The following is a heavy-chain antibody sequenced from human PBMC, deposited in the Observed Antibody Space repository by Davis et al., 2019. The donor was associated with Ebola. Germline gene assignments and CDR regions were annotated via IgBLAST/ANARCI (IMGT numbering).Heavy chain of an antibody. Sequence: ASVKVSCKASGYTFTGYYMHWVRQAPGQGLEWMGWINPNSGGTNYAQKFQGRVTMTRDTSISTAYMELSRLRSDDTAVYYCARDKGVVPAAIPRGYFQHWGQGTLVTVSS. D-gene: IGHD2-2*02. V-gene: IGHV1-2*02. CDR2: INPNSGGT. CDR3: ARDKGVVPAAIPRGYFQH. J-gene: IGHJ1*01. CDR1: GYTFTGYY.